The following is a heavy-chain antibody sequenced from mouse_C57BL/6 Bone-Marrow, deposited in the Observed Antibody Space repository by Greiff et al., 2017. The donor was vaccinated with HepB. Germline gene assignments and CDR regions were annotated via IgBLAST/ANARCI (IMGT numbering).Heavy chain of an antibody. CDR1: GYTFTDYE. Sequence: QVQLKQSGAELVRPGASVTLSCKASGYTFTDYEMHWVKQTPVHGLEWIGAIDPETGGTAYNQKFKGKAILTADKSSSTAYMELRSLTSEDSAVYYCTRLDGNYLFDYWGQGTTLTVSS. V-gene: IGHV1-15*01. J-gene: IGHJ2*01. CDR2: IDPETGGT. CDR3: TRLDGNYLFDY. D-gene: IGHD2-1*01.